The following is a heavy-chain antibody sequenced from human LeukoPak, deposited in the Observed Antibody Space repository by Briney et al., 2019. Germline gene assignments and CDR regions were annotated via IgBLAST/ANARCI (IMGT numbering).Heavy chain of an antibody. V-gene: IGHV3-7*01. CDR1: GFIFSNYW. CDR3: VSAIRGSPIDY. D-gene: IGHD3-10*01. CDR2: IKTDGSET. J-gene: IGHJ4*02. Sequence: GGSLRLSCAASGFIFSNYWMGWVRQAPGKGLACVANIKTDGSETYYVDSVKGRFTISRDNAKNSLFLQMNSLRAEDTAIYYCVSAIRGSPIDYWGQGTLVSVPS.